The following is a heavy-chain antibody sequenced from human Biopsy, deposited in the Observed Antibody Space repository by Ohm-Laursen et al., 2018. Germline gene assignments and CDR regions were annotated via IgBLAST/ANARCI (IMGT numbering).Heavy chain of an antibody. Sequence: GASVKASCTVSGYTFTSYGISWVRPAPRQGLEWMGWINTVNGNTIYAQNLQGRVTMTADSSTSTAYMEVTSLRSDDTAVYYCARAKLEPVYYYYGMDVWGQGTTVTVSS. V-gene: IGHV1-18*01. D-gene: IGHD1-1*01. J-gene: IGHJ6*02. CDR3: ARAKLEPVYYYYGMDV. CDR2: INTVNGNT. CDR1: GYTFTSYG.